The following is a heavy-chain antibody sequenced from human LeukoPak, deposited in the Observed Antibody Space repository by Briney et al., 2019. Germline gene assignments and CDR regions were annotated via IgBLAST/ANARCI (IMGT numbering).Heavy chain of an antibody. CDR2: INHSGST. CDR3: ARGGREMATIGDDY. D-gene: IGHD5-24*01. V-gene: IGHV4-34*01. J-gene: IGHJ4*02. CDR1: GGAFSGYY. Sequence: KPSGTLALTFAVFGGAFSGYYWGWIRQPPGKGLEWIGEINHSGSTNYNPSLKSRVTISVDTSKNQFSLKLSSVTAADTAVYYCARGGREMATIGDDYWGQGTLVTVSS.